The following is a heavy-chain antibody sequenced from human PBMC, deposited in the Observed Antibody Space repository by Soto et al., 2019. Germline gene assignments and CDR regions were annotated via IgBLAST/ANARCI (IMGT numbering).Heavy chain of an antibody. CDR1: GASISSTYW. Sequence: TLSLTCFVSGASISSTYWWSWVRQTPGKRLEWIGQIYHTGTTSYNPSLKNRVTISLDKSNNQFSLRLTSMIAADTAVYYCATLPPRIVVVMTDLPTWGQGTLVTVSS. CDR3: ATLPPRIVVVMTDLPT. V-gene: IGHV4-4*02. CDR2: IYHTGTT. J-gene: IGHJ5*02. D-gene: IGHD2-15*01.